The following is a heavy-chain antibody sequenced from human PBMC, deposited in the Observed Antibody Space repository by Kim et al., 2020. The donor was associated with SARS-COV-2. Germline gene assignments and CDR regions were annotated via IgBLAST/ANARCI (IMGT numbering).Heavy chain of an antibody. V-gene: IGHV4-4*07. Sequence: SETLSLTCTVSGGSISSYYWSWIRQPAGKGLEWIGRIYTSGSTNYNPSLKSRVTMSVDTSKNQFSLKLSSVTAADTAVYYCARAHGPAGKYYDFWSGVYYYGMDVWGQGTTVTVSS. J-gene: IGHJ6*02. CDR3: ARAHGPAGKYYDFWSGVYYYGMDV. CDR1: GGSISSYY. D-gene: IGHD3-3*01. CDR2: IYTSGST.